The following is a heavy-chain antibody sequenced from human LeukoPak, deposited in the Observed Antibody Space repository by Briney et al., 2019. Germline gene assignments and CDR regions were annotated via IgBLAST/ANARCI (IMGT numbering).Heavy chain of an antibody. Sequence: GGSLRLSCAASGFTFTSYAMRFSNYVMRWVRQAPGKGLEWVSGISGSGGTTYYADSVKGRFTISRDNSKNTLYLQLNSLRPEDTAVYYCVKDLGSGRNPDAFDIWGQATMVTVSS. D-gene: IGHD1-26*01. CDR3: VKDLGSGRNPDAFDI. V-gene: IGHV3-23*01. J-gene: IGHJ3*02. CDR1: GFTFTSYA. CDR2: ISGSGGTT.